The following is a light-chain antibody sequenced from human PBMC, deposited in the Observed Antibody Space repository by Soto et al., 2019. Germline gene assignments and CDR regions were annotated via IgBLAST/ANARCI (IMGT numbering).Light chain of an antibody. V-gene: IGLV2-14*03. CDR3: ASYTRSNSYV. CDR1: SSYVGGYNY. Sequence: QSALTQPASVSGSPGQSITISCSGTSSYVGGYNYVSWYQQHPGKAPKMVIYDVSDRPSGISSRFSGSKSGNTASLTISGLHAEDEADYYCASYTRSNSYVFGTGTKLTVL. CDR2: DVS. J-gene: IGLJ1*01.